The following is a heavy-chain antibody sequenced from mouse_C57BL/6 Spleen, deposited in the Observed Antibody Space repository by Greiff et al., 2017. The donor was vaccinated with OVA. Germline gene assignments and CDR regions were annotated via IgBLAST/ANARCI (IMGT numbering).Heavy chain of an antibody. V-gene: IGHV5-4*01. CDR2: ISDGGSYT. D-gene: IGHD2-4*01. Sequence: DVKLVESGGGLVKPGGSLKLSCAASGFTFSSYAMSWVRQTPEKRLEWVATISDGGSYTYYPDNVKGRFTISRDNAKNNLYLQMSHLKSEDTAMYYCARDRDYDDAMGYWGQGTSVTVSS. CDR3: ARDRDYDDAMGY. J-gene: IGHJ4*01. CDR1: GFTFSSYA.